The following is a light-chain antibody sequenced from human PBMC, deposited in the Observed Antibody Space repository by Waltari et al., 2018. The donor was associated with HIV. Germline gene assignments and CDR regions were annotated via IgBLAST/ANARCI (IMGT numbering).Light chain of an antibody. Sequence: AIQLTQSPSSLSASVGDRVPITCRASQGISSALAWYQQTPGKAPKLLIYDASTLESGVPSRFRGSGSGTDFTLTISSLQPEDFATYYCQHFNNYPLTFGPGTKVDIK. CDR3: QHFNNYPLT. CDR1: QGISSA. CDR2: DAS. J-gene: IGKJ3*01. V-gene: IGKV1D-13*01.